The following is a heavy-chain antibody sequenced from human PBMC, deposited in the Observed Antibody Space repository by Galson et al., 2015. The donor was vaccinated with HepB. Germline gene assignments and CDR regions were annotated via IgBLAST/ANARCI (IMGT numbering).Heavy chain of an antibody. Sequence: SLRLSCAASGFTFSSYSMNWVRQAPGKGLEWVSSISSSSSYIYYADSVKGRFTISKDNAKNSLYLQMNSLRAEDTAVYYCARGGHKQWLVRPTLGLFDYWGQGTLVTVSS. CDR2: ISSSSSYI. V-gene: IGHV3-21*01. CDR3: ARGGHKQWLVRPTLGLFDY. CDR1: GFTFSSYS. J-gene: IGHJ4*02. D-gene: IGHD6-19*01.